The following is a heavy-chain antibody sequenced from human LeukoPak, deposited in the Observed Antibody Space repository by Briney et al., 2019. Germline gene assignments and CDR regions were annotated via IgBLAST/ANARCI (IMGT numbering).Heavy chain of an antibody. Sequence: GRSLRLSCAASGFTSSSYAMNWVRQAPGKGLEWVAVISYDGSNKYYADSVKGRFTISRDNSKNTLYLRMNSLSAEDTAVYYCARERGEYFFDYWGQGALVTVSS. CDR1: GFTSSSYA. CDR3: ARERGEYFFDY. CDR2: ISYDGSNK. J-gene: IGHJ4*02. V-gene: IGHV3-30*04. D-gene: IGHD3-16*01.